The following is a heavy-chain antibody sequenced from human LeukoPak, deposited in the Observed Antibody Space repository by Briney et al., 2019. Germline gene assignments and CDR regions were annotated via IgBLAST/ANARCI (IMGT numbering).Heavy chain of an antibody. V-gene: IGHV3-11*06. CDR1: GLTFSGYY. D-gene: IGHD6-19*01. CDR3: AKERRTGSGAALDY. Sequence: PGGSLRLSCAASGLTFSGYYMIWIRQAPGKGLEWVSYISSSSSSTNYADSVKGRFTISRDNAKNSLYLQMYSLRAEDTAVYYCAKERRTGSGAALDYWGPGTLVTVSS. CDR2: ISSSSSST. J-gene: IGHJ4*02.